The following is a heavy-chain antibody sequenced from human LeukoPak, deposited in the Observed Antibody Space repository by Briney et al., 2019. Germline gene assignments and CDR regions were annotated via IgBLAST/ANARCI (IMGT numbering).Heavy chain of an antibody. V-gene: IGHV4-59*08. J-gene: IGHJ3*02. CDR1: GGPISSYY. CDR3: ARHSYYAVVVKAFDI. D-gene: IGHD2-2*01. Sequence: SETLSLTCTVSGGPISSYYWSWIRQPPGKGLEWIGYIYYSGSTNYNPSLKSRVTISVDTSKNQFSLKLSSVTAADTAVYYCARHSYYAVVVKAFDIWGQGTMVTVSS. CDR2: IYYSGST.